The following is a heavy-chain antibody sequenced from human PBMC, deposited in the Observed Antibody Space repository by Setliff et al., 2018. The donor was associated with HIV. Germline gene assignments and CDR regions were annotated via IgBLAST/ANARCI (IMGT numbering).Heavy chain of an antibody. CDR2: VDPEDGET. D-gene: IGHD6-13*01. Sequence: ASVKVSCKASGYTFTDYYMHWVQQAPGKGLEWMGRVDPEDGETIYAEKFQGRVTITADTSTDTAYMELSSLRSEDTAVYYCATAGIAAAGENYMDVWGKGTMVTVSS. CDR3: ATAGIAAAGENYMDV. J-gene: IGHJ6*03. V-gene: IGHV1-69-2*01. CDR1: GYTFTDYY.